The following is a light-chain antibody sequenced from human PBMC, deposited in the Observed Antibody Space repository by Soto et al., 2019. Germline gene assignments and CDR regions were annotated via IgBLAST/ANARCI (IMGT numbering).Light chain of an antibody. V-gene: IGKV3-20*01. CDR3: QQYGSSPRT. Sequence: TQSPVILSVSPGERATVSCRTSQSVSSSYLAWYQQKPGQAPRLLIYGASSRATGIPDRFSGSGSGTDFTLTISRLEPEDFAVYYCQQYGSSPRTFGQGTKVDIK. CDR1: QSVSSSY. CDR2: GAS. J-gene: IGKJ1*01.